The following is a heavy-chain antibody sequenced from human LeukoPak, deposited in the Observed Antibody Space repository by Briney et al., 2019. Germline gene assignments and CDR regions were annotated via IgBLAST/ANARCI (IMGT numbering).Heavy chain of an antibody. J-gene: IGHJ6*02. CDR2: INPSGGST. CDR1: GYTFTSYY. Sequence: GASVKVSCKASGYTFTSYYMHWVRQAPGQGLEWMRIINPSGGSTSYAQKFQGRVTMTRDTSTSTVYMELSSLRSEDTAVYYCARDRGPSFTIFGVVIPRGYYYGMDVWGQGTTVTVSS. V-gene: IGHV1-46*01. CDR3: ARDRGPSFTIFGVVIPRGYYYGMDV. D-gene: IGHD3-3*01.